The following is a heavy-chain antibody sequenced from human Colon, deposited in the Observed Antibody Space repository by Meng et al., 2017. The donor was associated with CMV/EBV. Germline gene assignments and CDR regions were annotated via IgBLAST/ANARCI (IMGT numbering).Heavy chain of an antibody. CDR2: TGGSGVHS. CDR3: ARDNVMYYYDSSGSDY. Sequence: GESLKISCAASGFIFGDYAMTWVRQAPGKGLEWVAATGGSGVHSYYADSVKGRFTISRDNSKNTLHLQMDSLRAEDTAVYYCARDNVMYYYDSSGSDYWGQGTLVTVSS. V-gene: IGHV3-23*01. CDR1: GFIFGDYA. D-gene: IGHD3-22*01. J-gene: IGHJ4*02.